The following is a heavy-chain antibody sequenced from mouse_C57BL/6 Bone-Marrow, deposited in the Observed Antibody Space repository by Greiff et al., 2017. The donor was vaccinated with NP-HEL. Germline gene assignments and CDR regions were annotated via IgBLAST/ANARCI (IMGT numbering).Heavy chain of an antibody. CDR3: TRDRIGFAY. J-gene: IGHJ3*01. V-gene: IGHV5-9-1*02. Sequence: EVMLVESGEGLVKPGGSLKLSCAASGFTFSSYAMSWVRQTPEKRLEWVAYISSGGDYIYYAATVKGRFTISRDNARNTLYLQMSSLKSEDTAMYYCTRDRIGFAYWGQGTLVTVSA. CDR1: GFTFSSYA. CDR2: ISSGGDYI.